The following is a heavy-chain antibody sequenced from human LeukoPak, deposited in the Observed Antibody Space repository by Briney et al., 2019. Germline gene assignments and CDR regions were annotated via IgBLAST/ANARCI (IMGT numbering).Heavy chain of an antibody. J-gene: IGHJ3*01. D-gene: IGHD7-27*01. V-gene: IGHV4-31*03. CDR3: ARFSTRLTGERIGAFDL. CDR2: IYYVGNT. Sequence: SETLPLTCTVSGGSLSSGGYYWTWIRQHPGKGLEWLAYIYYVGNTYYNPSLKSRLSISANTSKNHFSLNLSSVTAADTAIYYCARFSTRLTGERIGAFDLWGQGTMVTVSS. CDR1: GGSLSSGGYY.